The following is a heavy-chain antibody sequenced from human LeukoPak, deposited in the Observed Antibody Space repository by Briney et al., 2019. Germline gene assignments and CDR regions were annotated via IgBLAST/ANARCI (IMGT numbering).Heavy chain of an antibody. D-gene: IGHD2-21*02. CDR3: ARELPREVTLDY. CDR2: INNDGSST. V-gene: IGHV3-74*01. CDR1: GFTFIAYG. J-gene: IGHJ4*02. Sequence: GGSLRLSCAASGFTFIAYGMQWVRQAPGKGLVWVSRINNDGSSTSYADSVRGRFTISRDDAKNTLYLQMNSLRAEDTGVYYCARELPREVTLDYWGQGTLVTVSS.